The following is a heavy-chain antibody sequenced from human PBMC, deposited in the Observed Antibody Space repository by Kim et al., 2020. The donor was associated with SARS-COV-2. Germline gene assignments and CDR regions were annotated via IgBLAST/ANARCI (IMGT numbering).Heavy chain of an antibody. CDR3: TTLNWFDP. CDR2: DGGAR. J-gene: IGHJ5*02. Sequence: DGGARDYAAAGKGRFTISRDDSKNMVYLEMNSLKTEDSAIYYCTTLNWFDPWGQGTRVTVSS. V-gene: IGHV3-15*01.